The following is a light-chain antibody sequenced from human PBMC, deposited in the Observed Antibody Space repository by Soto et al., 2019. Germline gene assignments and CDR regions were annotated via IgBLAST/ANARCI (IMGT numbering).Light chain of an antibody. V-gene: IGKV3-15*01. CDR1: QSVSNN. J-gene: IGKJ2*01. Sequence: EIVMTQSPATLSLSPGERATLSCRASQSVSNNLAWYQQAPGQPPRLLIYDASSMAAGIPDRFSGSGSGTEFTLTISSLQSEDFAVYYCQQWNNWPPVTFGQGTRLEI. CDR3: QQWNNWPPVT. CDR2: DAS.